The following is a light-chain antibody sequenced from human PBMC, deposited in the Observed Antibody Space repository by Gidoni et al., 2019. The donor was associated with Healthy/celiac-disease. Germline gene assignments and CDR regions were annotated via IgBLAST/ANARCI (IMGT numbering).Light chain of an antibody. CDR3: SSYTSSSTYV. V-gene: IGLV2-18*02. J-gene: IGLJ1*01. Sequence: QSALTQPPSVSGSHGQSVTISCTGTSSDVGSYNRVSWYQQPPGTAPKLMIYEVSNRPSGVPDRFSGSKSGNTASLTISGLKAEDEADYYCSSYTSSSTYVFGTGTKVTVL. CDR1: SSDVGSYNR. CDR2: EVS.